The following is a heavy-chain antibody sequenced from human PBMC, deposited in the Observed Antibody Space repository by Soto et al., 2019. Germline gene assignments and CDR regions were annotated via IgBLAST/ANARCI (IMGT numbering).Heavy chain of an antibody. CDR3: ASFGGDPLAFGY. V-gene: IGHV4-31*03. D-gene: IGHD3-16*01. CDR1: VGSIISGGYY. CDR2: IYYSGST. J-gene: IGHJ4*02. Sequence: SETLSLTCTFSVGSIISGGYYWSWIRQHPGKGLEWIGYIYYSGSTYYNPSLKSRVTISVDTSKNQFSLKLSSVTAADTAVYYCASFGGDPLAFGYWGQGTLVTVSS.